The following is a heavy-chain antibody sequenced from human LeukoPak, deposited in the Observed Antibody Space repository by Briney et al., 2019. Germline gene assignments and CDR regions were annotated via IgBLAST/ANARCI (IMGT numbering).Heavy chain of an antibody. Sequence: GASVKVSCKASGYTFTRHGISWVRQAPGQGLEWMGWISAYNGDTNYAQQLQGRVTMTTDTSTSTAYMELRSLRSDDTAVYYCARGGPVAGYGMDVWGQGTTVTVSS. V-gene: IGHV1-18*01. J-gene: IGHJ6*02. CDR3: ARGGPVAGYGMDV. CDR1: GYTFTRHG. CDR2: ISAYNGDT. D-gene: IGHD6-19*01.